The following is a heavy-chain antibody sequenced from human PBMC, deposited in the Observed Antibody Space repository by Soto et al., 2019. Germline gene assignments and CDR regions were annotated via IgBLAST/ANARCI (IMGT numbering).Heavy chain of an antibody. CDR3: ASDMSTT. CDR2: MNPNSGHT. J-gene: IGHJ5*02. V-gene: IGHV1-8*01. Sequence: QVQLVQSGAEVKKAGASVKVSCKASGYTFTSHDINWMRQATGQGLEWMGWMNPNSGHTNYAQKFQGRVTMTRDTSISTAYMELTNLRSEDTAIYYCASDMSTTWGQGTRVTVSS. D-gene: IGHD2-2*01. CDR1: GYTFTSHD.